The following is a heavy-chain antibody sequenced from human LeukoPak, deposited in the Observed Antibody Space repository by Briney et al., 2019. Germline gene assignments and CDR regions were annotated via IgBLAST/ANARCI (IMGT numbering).Heavy chain of an antibody. CDR2: INPNNGAT. D-gene: IGHD1-26*01. V-gene: IGHV1-2*06. J-gene: IGHJ4*02. Sequence: ASVKVSCTASGYTFTGYYMHWVRQAPGQGLEWTGRINPNNGATNYAQKLQGRVTITGDTSISTAYMELSSLRSDDTAVYYCTRETGSYHGNDYWGQGTLVTVSS. CDR1: GYTFTGYY. CDR3: TRETGSYHGNDY.